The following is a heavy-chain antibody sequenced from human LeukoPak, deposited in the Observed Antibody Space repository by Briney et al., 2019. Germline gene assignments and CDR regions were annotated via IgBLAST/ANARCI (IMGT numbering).Heavy chain of an antibody. J-gene: IGHJ4*02. V-gene: IGHV3-23*01. Sequence: GGSLRLSCAASGFTFSSYAMSWVRQAPGKGLEWVSAISGSGGSTYYADSVKGRLTISRDNSKNTLYLQMNSLRAEDTAVYYCAKGSLAYCGGDCYGRYFDYWGQGTLVTVSS. CDR2: ISGSGGST. CDR3: AKGSLAYCGGDCYGRYFDY. CDR1: GFTFSSYA. D-gene: IGHD2-21*02.